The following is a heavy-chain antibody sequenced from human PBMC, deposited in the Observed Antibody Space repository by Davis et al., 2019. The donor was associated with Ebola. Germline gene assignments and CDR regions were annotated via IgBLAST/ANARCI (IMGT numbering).Heavy chain of an antibody. V-gene: IGHV4-34*01. CDR1: GGSFSGYY. J-gene: IGHJ2*01. D-gene: IGHD4-17*01. CDR3: ARVTTTVLDWYFDL. CDR2: INHSGST. Sequence: SETLSLTCAVYGGSFSGYYWSWIRQPPGKGLEWIGEINHSGSTNYNPSLKSRVTISVDTSKNQFSLKLSSVTAADTAVYYCARVTTTVLDWYFDLWGRGTLVTVSS.